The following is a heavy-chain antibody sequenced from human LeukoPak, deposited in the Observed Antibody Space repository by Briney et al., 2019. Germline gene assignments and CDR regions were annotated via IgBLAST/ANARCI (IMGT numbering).Heavy chain of an antibody. V-gene: IGHV4-34*01. J-gene: IGHJ6*02. CDR2: IIHSGST. Sequence: SSETLSLTCADYGGSFSGYYWSWIRQPPGKGLEWIGEIIHSGSTNYNPSLKSRVTISVDTSKNQCSLKLSSVTAADTAVYYCARGHIVVVVAATYYYYYGMDVWGQGTTVTVSS. CDR3: ARGHIVVVVAATYYYYYGMDV. D-gene: IGHD2-15*01. CDR1: GGSFSGYY.